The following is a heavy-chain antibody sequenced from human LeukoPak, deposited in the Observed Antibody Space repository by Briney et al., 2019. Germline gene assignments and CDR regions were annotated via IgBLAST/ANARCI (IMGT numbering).Heavy chain of an antibody. CDR3: AKDDSPFPDYMDV. CDR1: GFTFSNYG. CDR2: TRYDGSNK. J-gene: IGHJ6*03. V-gene: IGHV3-30*02. D-gene: IGHD5-18*01. Sequence: PGGSLRLSCVASGFTFSNYGMHWVRQAPGKGLEWVAFTRYDGSNKYYADSVKGRFTISRDNSKNTLYLQMNSLRAEDTAVYYCAKDDSPFPDYMDVWGKGITVTISS.